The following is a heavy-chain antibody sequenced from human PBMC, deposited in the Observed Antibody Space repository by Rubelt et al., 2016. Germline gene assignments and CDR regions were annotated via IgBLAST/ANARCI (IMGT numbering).Heavy chain of an antibody. CDR3: AGYYDASSGYVYFDY. CDR2: INAGNGNT. D-gene: IGHD3-22*01. CDR1: GYTFTSYA. V-gene: IGHV1-3*01. J-gene: IGHJ4*02. Sequence: QVQLVQSGAEVKKPGASVKVSCKASGYTFTSYAMHWVRQAPGQRLEWMGWINAGNGNTKYSQKFQGRVTITRDTSASTDYMELRSLRSEDTAVYYCAGYYDASSGYVYFDYWGQGTLVTVSS.